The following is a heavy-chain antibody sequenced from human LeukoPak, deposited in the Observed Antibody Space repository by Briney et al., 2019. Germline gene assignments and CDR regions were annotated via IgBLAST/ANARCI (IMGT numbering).Heavy chain of an antibody. CDR2: IYSGGST. D-gene: IGHD3-22*01. Sequence: GGSLRLSCAASGFTVSNTYMSWVRQAPGKGLEWVSLIYSGGSTYYADSVKGRFTISRDNSKNTLYLQMNSLRAEDTAVYYCARGGRDSSGYYSNYWGQGTLVTVSS. V-gene: IGHV3-53*01. CDR1: GFTVSNTY. CDR3: ARGGRDSSGYYSNY. J-gene: IGHJ4*02.